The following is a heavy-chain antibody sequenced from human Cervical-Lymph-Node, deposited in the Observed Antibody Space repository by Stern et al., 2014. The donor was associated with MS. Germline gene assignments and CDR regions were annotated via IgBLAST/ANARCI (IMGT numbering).Heavy chain of an antibody. CDR3: ARNKVVADAFAFDI. Sequence: VQLVESGSELKKPGASVKVSCKASGYTFTSYAMDWVRQAPGQGLEWMGWINTNTGNPTYAQGFAGRFVFSLDTSVSTAYLQISSLKAEDTAVYYCARNKVVADAFAFDIWGQGTMVTVSS. CDR2: INTNTGNP. D-gene: IGHD3-22*01. J-gene: IGHJ3*02. V-gene: IGHV7-4-1*02. CDR1: GYTFTSYA.